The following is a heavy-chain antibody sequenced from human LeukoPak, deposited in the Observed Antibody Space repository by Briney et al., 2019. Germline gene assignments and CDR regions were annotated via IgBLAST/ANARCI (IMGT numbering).Heavy chain of an antibody. CDR1: GYTFTSYD. Sequence: GASVKVSCKASGYTFTSYDINWVRQATGQGLEWMGWMNPNSGNTGYAQKFQGRVTMTRNTSISTAYMELSSLRSEDTAVYYCARVAHRYSYGCGGFFDYWGQGTLVTVSS. J-gene: IGHJ4*02. CDR3: ARVAHRYSYGCGGFFDY. CDR2: MNPNSGNT. D-gene: IGHD5-18*01. V-gene: IGHV1-8*01.